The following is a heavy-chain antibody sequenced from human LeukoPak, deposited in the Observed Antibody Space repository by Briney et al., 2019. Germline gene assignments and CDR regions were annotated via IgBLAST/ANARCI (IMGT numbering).Heavy chain of an antibody. CDR3: AKDDDGRHHGVDH. CDR1: GGSNSSGGYY. J-gene: IGHJ4*02. CDR2: IYYSGST. V-gene: IGHV4-31*03. Sequence: PSENLSFKFTVPGGSNSSGGYYWSWIRQHPGKGLEWIGYIYYSGSTYYNPSLKSRVTISVDTSKNQFSLKLSSVTAADTALYYCAKDDDGRHHGVDHWGQGTLVTVSS. D-gene: IGHD4-17*01.